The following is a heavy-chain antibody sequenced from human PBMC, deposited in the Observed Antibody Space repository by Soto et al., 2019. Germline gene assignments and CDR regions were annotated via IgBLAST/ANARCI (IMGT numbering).Heavy chain of an antibody. CDR1: GFTFSSYS. D-gene: IGHD6-13*01. J-gene: IGHJ4*02. V-gene: IGHV3-48*01. Sequence: EVQLVESGGGLVQPGGSLRLSCAASGFTFSSYSMNWVRQAPGKGLEWVSYITSSSSTIHYADSVKGRFTISRDNAKNSLYLQMNSLRAEDTAVYYCARDLYSSNWAYYLDSWGQGTLVTVSS. CDR3: ARDLYSSNWAYYLDS. CDR2: ITSSSSTI.